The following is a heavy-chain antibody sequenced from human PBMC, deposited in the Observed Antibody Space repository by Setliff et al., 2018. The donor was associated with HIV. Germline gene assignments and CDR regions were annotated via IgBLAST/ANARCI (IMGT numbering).Heavy chain of an antibody. D-gene: IGHD2-8*02. CDR2: IYFSGTP. J-gene: IGHJ4*02. CDR3: VRRGMWSYETGANPPAPFDY. V-gene: IGHV4-39*01. Sequence: LSLTCTVSGGSIHSRSYYWTWIRQPRGKGLEWVASIYFSGTPYYHPSLKSRVTISVDTSKNQFSLTLSSLPAADTAVYYCVRRGMWSYETGANPPAPFDYWGQGVLGTVSS. CDR1: GGSIHSRSYY.